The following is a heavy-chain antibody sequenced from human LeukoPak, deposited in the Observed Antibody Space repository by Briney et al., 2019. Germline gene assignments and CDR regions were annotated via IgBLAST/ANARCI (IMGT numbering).Heavy chain of an antibody. CDR2: ITHDGSNK. CDR1: GFTFENYR. D-gene: IGHD3-3*01. J-gene: IGHJ3*02. CDR3: AKDLWSGPNGAFDI. Sequence: GRSLRLSCAASGFTFENYRMHWVRQAPGKGLEWVSLITHDGSNKYYADSVKGRFTISRDNAKNSLYLQMNSLRAEDMALYYCAKDLWSGPNGAFDIWGQGTMVTVSS. V-gene: IGHV3-30-3*01.